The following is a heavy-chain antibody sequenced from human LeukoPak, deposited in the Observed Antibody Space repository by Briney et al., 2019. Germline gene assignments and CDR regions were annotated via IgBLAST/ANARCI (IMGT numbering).Heavy chain of an antibody. Sequence: SVKVSCKASGGTFSSYAISWVRQAPGQGLEWMGGIIPIFGTANYAQKFQGRVTITTDESTSTAYMELSSLRSEDTAVYYCTIIPNVILFTHYFEYWGQGALVTVSS. CDR1: GGTFSSYA. V-gene: IGHV1-69*05. CDR3: TIIPNVILFTHYFEY. CDR2: IIPIFGTA. J-gene: IGHJ4*02. D-gene: IGHD2-21*01.